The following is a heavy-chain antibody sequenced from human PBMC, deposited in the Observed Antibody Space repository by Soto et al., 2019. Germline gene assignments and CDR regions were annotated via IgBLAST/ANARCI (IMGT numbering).Heavy chain of an antibody. J-gene: IGHJ6*03. CDR2: ISGSGGST. D-gene: IGHD3-9*01. CDR1: GFTFSSYA. Sequence: EVQLLESGGGLVQPGGSLRLSCAASGFTFSSYAMSWVRQAPGKGLEWVSAISGSGGSTYYADSVKGRFTISRDNSKNPLYLQMNSLRADDTDVYYCAKFPGSRVVLDYDILTGYPAHYYYYYYMDVWGKGTTVTVSS. V-gene: IGHV3-23*01. CDR3: AKFPGSRVVLDYDILTGYPAHYYYYYYMDV.